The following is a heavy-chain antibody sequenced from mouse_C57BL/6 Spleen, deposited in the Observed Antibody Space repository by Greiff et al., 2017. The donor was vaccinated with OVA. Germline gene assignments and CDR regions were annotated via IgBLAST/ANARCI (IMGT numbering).Heavy chain of an antibody. Sequence: QVQLKQPGAELVRPGSSVKLSCKASGYTFTSYWMHWVKQRPIQGLEWIGNIDPSDSETHYNQKFKDKATLTVDKSSSTAYMQLSSLTSEDSAVYYCASHDGYLFAYWGQGTLVTVSA. CDR1: GYTFTSYW. D-gene: IGHD2-3*01. V-gene: IGHV1-52*01. J-gene: IGHJ3*01. CDR3: ASHDGYLFAY. CDR2: IDPSDSET.